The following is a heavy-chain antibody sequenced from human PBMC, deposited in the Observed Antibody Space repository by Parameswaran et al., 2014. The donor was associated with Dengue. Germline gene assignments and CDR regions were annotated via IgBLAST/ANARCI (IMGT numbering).Heavy chain of an antibody. CDR3: ARGRVQYYDILTGYYMRGYYYYYGMDV. D-gene: IGHD3-9*01. V-gene: IGHV3-30-3*01. J-gene: IGHJ6*02. Sequence: WIRQPPGKGLEWVAVISYDGSNKYYADSVKGRFTISRDNSKNTLYLQMNSLRAEDTAVYYCARGRVQYYDILTGYYMRGYYYYYGMDVWGQGTTVTVSS. CDR2: ISYDGSNK.